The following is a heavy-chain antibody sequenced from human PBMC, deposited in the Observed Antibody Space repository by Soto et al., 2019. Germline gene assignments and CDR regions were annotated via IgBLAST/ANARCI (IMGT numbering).Heavy chain of an antibody. CDR3: VKDGSSGWPYYYGMDV. J-gene: IGHJ6*02. V-gene: IGHV3-30*18. CDR1: GFTFSSYG. Sequence: QVQLVESGGGVVQPGRSLRLSCAASGFTFSSYGMHWVRQAPGKGLEWVAVISYDGSNKYYADSVKGRFTISRDNSKNTLYLQVSSVRAEDTAVYYCVKDGSSGWPYYYGMDVWGQGTTVTV. D-gene: IGHD6-19*01. CDR2: ISYDGSNK.